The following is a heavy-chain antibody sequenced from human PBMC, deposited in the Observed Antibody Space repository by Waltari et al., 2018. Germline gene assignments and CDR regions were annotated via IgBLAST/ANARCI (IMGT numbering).Heavy chain of an antibody. Sequence: QVQLVQSGAEVKKPGAAVKVSCKASGYTFTSYAIKWVRQATGQGLEWMGWMNPNSGNTGYAQKFQGRVTMTRNTSISTAYMELSSLRSEDTAVYYCARGKGYSYGKYYFDYWGQGTLVTVSS. J-gene: IGHJ4*02. V-gene: IGHV1-8*01. D-gene: IGHD5-18*01. CDR3: ARGKGYSYGKYYFDY. CDR2: MNPNSGNT. CDR1: GYTFTSYA.